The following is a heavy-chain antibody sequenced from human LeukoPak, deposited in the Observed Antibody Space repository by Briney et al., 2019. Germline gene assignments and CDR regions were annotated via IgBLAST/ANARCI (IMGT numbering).Heavy chain of an antibody. CDR1: GFTFSTNW. D-gene: IGHD3-9*01. J-gene: IGHJ4*02. V-gene: IGHV3-74*03. CDR3: ARDLTGARHF. CDR2: IDTDGTIT. Sequence: GGSLRLSCAASGFTFSTNWMHWLRQAPGKGLVWVSRIDTDGTITSHADSVKGRFTVSRDNAKNTLYLQMNSLRVEDTAVYYCARDLTGARHFWGQGPLVTVSS.